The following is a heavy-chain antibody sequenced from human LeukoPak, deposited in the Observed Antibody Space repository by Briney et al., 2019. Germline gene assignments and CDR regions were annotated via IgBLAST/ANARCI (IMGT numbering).Heavy chain of an antibody. J-gene: IGHJ5*02. D-gene: IGHD1-26*01. CDR2: INPNSGGT. CDR3: ARGGLGADNWFDP. Sequence: ASVKVSCKASGYTFIGYYMRWVRQAPGQGLAWMGWINPNSGGTNYPQKFQGRVTMTRDTSISTAYMELSRLRSDDTAVYYCARGGLGADNWFDPWGQGTLVTVSS. CDR1: GYTFIGYY. V-gene: IGHV1-2*02.